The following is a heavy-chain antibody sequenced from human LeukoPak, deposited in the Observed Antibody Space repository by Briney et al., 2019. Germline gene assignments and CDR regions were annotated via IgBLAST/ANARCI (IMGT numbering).Heavy chain of an antibody. Sequence: ASVKVSCKASGYTFTDYYMHWVRQAPGQGFEWMGWINPNDGDTNYAQKFQGRATMTRDTSISTAHMEVRRLRSDDTAVYYCARANFLYCSSTTCLFDYWGQGTLVTVSS. J-gene: IGHJ4*02. CDR3: ARANFLYCSSTTCLFDY. CDR2: INPNDGDT. V-gene: IGHV1-2*02. CDR1: GYTFTDYY. D-gene: IGHD2-2*01.